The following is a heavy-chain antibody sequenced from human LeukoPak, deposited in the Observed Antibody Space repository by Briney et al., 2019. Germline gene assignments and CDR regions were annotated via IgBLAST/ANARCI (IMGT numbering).Heavy chain of an antibody. Sequence: GGSLRLSCAASGFTFSGSAIHWVRQAPGKGLEWVANIKHDGSEKYYVDSVKGRFTISRDNAKNSLYLQMKSLRAEDTAVYYCASGTYYWGQGTLVTVSS. CDR2: IKHDGSEK. CDR1: GFTFSGSA. V-gene: IGHV3-7*05. CDR3: ASGTYY. D-gene: IGHD1-26*01. J-gene: IGHJ4*02.